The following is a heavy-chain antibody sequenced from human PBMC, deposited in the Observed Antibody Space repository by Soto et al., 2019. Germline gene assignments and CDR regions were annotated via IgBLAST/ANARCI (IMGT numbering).Heavy chain of an antibody. CDR2: ISGSGDNT. CDR3: TTAGYCSGGSCPVAFDI. V-gene: IGHV3-23*04. CDR1: GFPFSNYA. D-gene: IGHD2-15*01. J-gene: IGHJ3*02. Sequence: EVQLVESGGGLVQPGGSLRLSCADSGFPFSNYAMSWVRQAPGKGLEWVSSISGSGDNTYYADSVKGRFTISRDKSKNTLYLQMNSLRAEDTAVYYCTTAGYCSGGSCPVAFDIWGQGTMVTVSS.